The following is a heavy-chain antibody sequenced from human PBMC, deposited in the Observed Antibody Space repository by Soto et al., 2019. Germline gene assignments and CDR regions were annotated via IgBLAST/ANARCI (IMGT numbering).Heavy chain of an antibody. CDR2: ISGSSSTI. CDR1: GFSFSSYS. D-gene: IGHD3-3*01. Sequence: PGGSLRLSCAASGFSFSSYSMNWVRQAPGKGLEWVSYISGSSSTIYYADSVKGRFTISRDNAKNSLYLQMNSLRAEDTAVYYRARIGLSEWLLPFDYWGQGTLVTVSS. CDR3: ARIGLSEWLLPFDY. V-gene: IGHV3-48*01. J-gene: IGHJ4*02.